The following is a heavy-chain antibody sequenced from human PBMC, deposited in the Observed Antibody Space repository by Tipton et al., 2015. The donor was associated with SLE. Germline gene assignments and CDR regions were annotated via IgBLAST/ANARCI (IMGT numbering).Heavy chain of an antibody. CDR2: IYTSGST. J-gene: IGHJ1*01. D-gene: IGHD3-10*01. V-gene: IGHV4-61*02. CDR3: ASHHYGSEIQH. Sequence: TLSLTCTVSGGSISSGSYYWAWIRQPPGKGLEWIGRIYTSGSTNYNPSLKSRVTISVDTSKNQFSLKLSSVTAADTAVYYCASHHYGSEIQHWGQGTLVTVSS. CDR1: GGSISSGSYY.